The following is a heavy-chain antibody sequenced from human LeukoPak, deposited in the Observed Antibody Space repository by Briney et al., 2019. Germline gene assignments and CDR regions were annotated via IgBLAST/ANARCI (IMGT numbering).Heavy chain of an antibody. CDR3: ARYYDSSGYYWGHFDY. CDR2: ISGSGGST. V-gene: IGHV3-23*01. D-gene: IGHD3-22*01. CDR1: GFTFSSYA. J-gene: IGHJ4*02. Sequence: GASLRLSCAASGFTFSSYAMSWVRQAPGKGLEWVSAISGSGGSTYHADSVKGRFTISRDNSKNTLYLQMNSLRAEDTAVYYCARYYDSSGYYWGHFDYWGQGTLVTVSS.